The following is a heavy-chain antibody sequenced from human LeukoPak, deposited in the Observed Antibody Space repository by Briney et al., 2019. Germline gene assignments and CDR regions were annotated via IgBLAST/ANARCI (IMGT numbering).Heavy chain of an antibody. V-gene: IGHV1-18*01. CDR2: ISAYNGNT. CDR1: GGTFSSYA. Sequence: ASVKVSCKASGGTFSSYAISWVRQAPGQGLEWMGWISAYNGNTNYAQKLQGRVTMTTDTSTSTAYMELRSLRSDDTAVYYCARGMSGYATDYFDYWGQGTLVTVSS. CDR3: ARGMSGYATDYFDY. J-gene: IGHJ4*02. D-gene: IGHD5-12*01.